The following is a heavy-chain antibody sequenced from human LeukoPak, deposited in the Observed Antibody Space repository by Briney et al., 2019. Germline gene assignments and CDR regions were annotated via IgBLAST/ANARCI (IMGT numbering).Heavy chain of an antibody. Sequence: GEPLQSPSQGPGSSSIGKWIAWSRRLPAKGLEWWGFFYPVDLDTSYSPSCEGHVTITADKSISTAYLQWSSLKASDTAMYYCARRSATVVTPKERDAFDIWGQGTMVTVSS. CDR3: ARRSATVVTPKERDAFDI. CDR1: GSSSIGKW. V-gene: IGHV5-51*01. D-gene: IGHD4-23*01. J-gene: IGHJ3*02. CDR2: FYPVDLDT.